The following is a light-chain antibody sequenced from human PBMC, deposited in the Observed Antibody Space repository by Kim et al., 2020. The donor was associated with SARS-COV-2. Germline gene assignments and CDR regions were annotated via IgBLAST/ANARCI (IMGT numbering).Light chain of an antibody. CDR2: DAS. CDR1: QSVSSY. V-gene: IGKV3-11*01. Sequence: EIVLTQSPATLSLSPGERATLSRRASQSVSSYLAWYQQKPGQAPTLLIYDASNRATGIPARFSGSGSGTDFTLTISSLEPEDFAVYYCQQRSNWPPITFGQRTRLEIK. CDR3: QQRSNWPPIT. J-gene: IGKJ5*01.